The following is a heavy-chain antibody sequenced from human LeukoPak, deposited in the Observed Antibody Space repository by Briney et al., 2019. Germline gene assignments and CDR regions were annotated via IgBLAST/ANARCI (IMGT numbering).Heavy chain of an antibody. D-gene: IGHD6-6*01. CDR1: GFTFSASF. V-gene: IGHV3-30*04. CDR2: ISDDGSNE. Sequence: GGSLRLSCAASGFTFSASFMHWVRQAPGKGLEWVALISDDGSNESFADSVKGRFTISRDNSKNTLYLQMNSLRADDTAVYYCARDHQVSYFDYWGQGTLVTVSS. CDR3: ARDHQVSYFDY. J-gene: IGHJ4*02.